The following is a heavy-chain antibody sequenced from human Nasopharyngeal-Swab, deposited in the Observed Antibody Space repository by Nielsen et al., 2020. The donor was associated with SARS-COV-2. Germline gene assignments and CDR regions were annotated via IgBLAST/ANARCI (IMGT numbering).Heavy chain of an antibody. CDR3: ARHWGVPDAFDI. CDR1: GGSISSGGYY. D-gene: IGHD3-16*01. Sequence: SETLSLTCTVSGGSISSGGYYWSWIRQHPGKGLEWIGYIYYSGSTYYSPSLKSRVTISVDTSKNQFSLKLSSVTAADTAVYYCARHWGVPDAFDIWGQGTMVTVSS. V-gene: IGHV4-31*03. J-gene: IGHJ3*02. CDR2: IYYSGST.